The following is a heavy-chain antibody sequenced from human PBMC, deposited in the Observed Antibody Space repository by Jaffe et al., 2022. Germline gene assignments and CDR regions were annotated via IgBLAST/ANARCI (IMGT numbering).Heavy chain of an antibody. Sequence: EVQLVESGGGLVQPGGSLRLSCAASGFTFSSYWMSWVRQAPGKGLEWVANIKQDGSEKYYVDSVKGRFTISRDNAKNSLYLQMNSLRAEDTAVYYCARRVHYYDSSGYDIGMDYWGQGTLVTVSS. D-gene: IGHD3-22*01. CDR3: ARRVHYYDSSGYDIGMDY. CDR1: GFTFSSYW. CDR2: IKQDGSEK. V-gene: IGHV3-7*05. J-gene: IGHJ4*02.